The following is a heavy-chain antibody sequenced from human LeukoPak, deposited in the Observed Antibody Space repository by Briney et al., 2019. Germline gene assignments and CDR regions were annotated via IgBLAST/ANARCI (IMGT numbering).Heavy chain of an antibody. V-gene: IGHV3-64*04. CDR2: LSSNGGST. CDR3: AKDRIVGATTLFDY. D-gene: IGHD1-26*01. CDR1: GFTFSTYV. J-gene: IGHJ4*02. Sequence: GGSLRLSCSASGFTFSTYVMHWVRQAPGKGLEYVSALSSNGGSTYYADSVKGRFTISRDNSKNSLYLQMNSLRTEDTALYYCAKDRIVGATTLFDYWGQGTLVTVSS.